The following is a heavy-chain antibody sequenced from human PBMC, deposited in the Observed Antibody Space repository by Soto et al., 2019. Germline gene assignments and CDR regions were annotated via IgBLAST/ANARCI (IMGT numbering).Heavy chain of an antibody. D-gene: IGHD3-3*01. V-gene: IGHV1-18*01. Sequence: GASVKVSCKASDYTFTSYGISWVRQAPGQGLEWMGWISAYNGNTNYAQKLQGRVTMTTDTSTSTAYMELRSLRSDDTAVYYCARPRDIRTIFGVVGYFDYWGQGTLVTVSS. CDR2: ISAYNGNT. J-gene: IGHJ4*02. CDR3: ARPRDIRTIFGVVGYFDY. CDR1: DYTFTSYG.